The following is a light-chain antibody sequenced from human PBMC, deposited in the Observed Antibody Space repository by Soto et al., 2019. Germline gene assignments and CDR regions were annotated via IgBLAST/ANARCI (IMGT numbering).Light chain of an antibody. Sequence: EIVLAQSPPPPSLSPGDTATLSCIPSQSVSSYLAWYQQKPGQAPRLLIYDASNRATGIPARFSGSGSGTDFTLTISSLEPEDFAVYYCQQRSNWPPITFGQGTRLEIK. CDR2: DAS. V-gene: IGKV3-11*01. J-gene: IGKJ5*01. CDR1: QSVSSY. CDR3: QQRSNWPPIT.